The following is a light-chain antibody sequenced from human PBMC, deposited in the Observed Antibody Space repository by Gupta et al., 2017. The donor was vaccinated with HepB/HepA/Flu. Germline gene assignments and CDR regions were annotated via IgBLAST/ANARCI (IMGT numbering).Light chain of an antibody. CDR2: RTY. CDR3: STWDDSLVGL. CDR1: RSNIGNNH. V-gene: IGLV1-47*01. Sequence: QPVLTQPPSASGTPGQRVTISCSGSRSNIGNNHVYWYQKLPGTAPKLLIYRTYGRPAGVPARFSGSKSGTSASLAISGLRAEEEADYYCSTWDDSLVGLFGGGTKLTVL. J-gene: IGLJ3*02.